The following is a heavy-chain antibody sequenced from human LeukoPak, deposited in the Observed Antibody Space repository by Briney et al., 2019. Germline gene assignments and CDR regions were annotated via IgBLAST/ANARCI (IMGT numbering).Heavy chain of an antibody. CDR1: GGTFSSYA. J-gene: IGHJ4*02. Sequence: GASVKVSCKASGGTFSSYAISWVRQAPGQGLEWMGRIIPIFGTANYAQKFQGRVTMTRDTSTSTVYMELSSLRSEDTAVYYCATADQLRRTPLDYWGQGTLVTVSS. V-gene: IGHV1-69*05. CDR2: IIPIFGTA. CDR3: ATADQLRRTPLDY. D-gene: IGHD2-2*01.